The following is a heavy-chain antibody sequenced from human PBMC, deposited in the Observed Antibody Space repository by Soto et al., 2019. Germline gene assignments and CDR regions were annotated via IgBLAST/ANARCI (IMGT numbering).Heavy chain of an antibody. CDR3: ARVSRYYYGSGRPNWFDP. Sequence: ASVKVSCKASGYTFTSYGISWVRQAPGQGLEWMGWISAYNGNTNYAQKLQGRVTMTTDTSTSTAYMELRSLRSDDTAVYYCARVSRYYYGSGRPNWFDPWGQGTLVTVSS. J-gene: IGHJ5*02. D-gene: IGHD3-10*01. V-gene: IGHV1-18*04. CDR2: ISAYNGNT. CDR1: GYTFTSYG.